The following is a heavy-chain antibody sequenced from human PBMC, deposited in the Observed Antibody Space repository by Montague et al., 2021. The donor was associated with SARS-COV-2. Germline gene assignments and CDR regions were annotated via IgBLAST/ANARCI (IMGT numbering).Heavy chain of an antibody. CDR1: GFTFSSYE. Sequence: SLRLSCAASGFTFSSYEMNWVRQAPGKGLEWVSYISSSGSTIYYADPVKGRFTISRDNAKNSLYLQMNSLRAEVTAVYYCARDGGSRCDSSGYCPYYYYGMDVWGQGTTVTVSS. V-gene: IGHV3-48*03. D-gene: IGHD3-22*01. J-gene: IGHJ6*02. CDR3: ARDGGSRCDSSGYCPYYYYGMDV. CDR2: ISSSGSTI.